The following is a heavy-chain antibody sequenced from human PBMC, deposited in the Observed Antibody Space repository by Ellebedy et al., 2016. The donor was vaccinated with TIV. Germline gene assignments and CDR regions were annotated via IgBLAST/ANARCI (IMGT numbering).Heavy chain of an antibody. Sequence: SETLSLTCAVYGGSFSNYYLTWFRQPPGKGLEWIGEINHSGGTNYNPSLKSRVTISVDASKNQFSLKLSSVTAADTAVYYCARVPTLASGSKFDYWGQGTLVTVSS. CDR1: GGSFSNYY. V-gene: IGHV4-34*01. CDR2: INHSGGT. CDR3: ARVPTLASGSKFDY. D-gene: IGHD3-10*01. J-gene: IGHJ4*02.